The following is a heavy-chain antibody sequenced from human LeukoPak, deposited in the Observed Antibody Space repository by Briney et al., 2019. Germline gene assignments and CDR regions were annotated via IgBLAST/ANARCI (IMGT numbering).Heavy chain of an antibody. CDR3: ARMDTAMDGFDY. V-gene: IGHV4-59*01. Sequence: SETLSLTCTVSGGSISSYYRSWIRQPPGKGLEWIGYIYYSGSTNYNPSLKSRVTISIDTSKNQFSLKLSSVTAADTAVYYCARMDTAMDGFDYWGQGTLVTVSS. CDR1: GGSISSYY. J-gene: IGHJ4*02. CDR2: IYYSGST. D-gene: IGHD5-18*01.